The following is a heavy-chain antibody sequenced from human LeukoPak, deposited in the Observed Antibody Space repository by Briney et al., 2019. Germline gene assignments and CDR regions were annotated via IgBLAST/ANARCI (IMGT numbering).Heavy chain of an antibody. V-gene: IGHV4-34*01. CDR2: INHSGST. CDR1: VGSFSGYY. D-gene: IGHD1-26*01. Sequence: SETLSLTCAVYVGSFSGYYWRWIRQPPGKGLEEIREINHSGSTNYNPSLKSRVTISVDTSKNQFSLKLSSVTAADTAVYYCARSPPGIVGATAYWFDPWGQGTLVTVSS. J-gene: IGHJ5*02. CDR3: ARSPPGIVGATAYWFDP.